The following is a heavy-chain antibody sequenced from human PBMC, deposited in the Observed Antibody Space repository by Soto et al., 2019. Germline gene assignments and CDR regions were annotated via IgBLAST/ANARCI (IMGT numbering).Heavy chain of an antibody. J-gene: IGHJ6*02. Sequence: QVQLVESGGGVVQPGRSLRLSCVASGFTFRSYGMHWVRQAPGTGLEWVAVIWNDGSNKYYADSVKGRFTISRDNSKDTLYLQMDSLRADDTAVYYCAREALRGRYGMDVWGQGTTVTVSS. CDR2: IWNDGSNK. CDR3: AREALRGRYGMDV. V-gene: IGHV3-33*01. D-gene: IGHD4-17*01. CDR1: GFTFRSYG.